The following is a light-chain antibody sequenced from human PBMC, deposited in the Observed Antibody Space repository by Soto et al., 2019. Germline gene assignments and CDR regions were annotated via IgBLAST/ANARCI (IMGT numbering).Light chain of an antibody. CDR1: SSDIGAYNY. Sequence: QSVLAQSPSASGSPGQAVTISCTGSSSDIGAYNYVSWYQQYPGKAPKLIIYEVNKRPSGVPNRFSGSKSGNTASLTVSGLQADDESDYYRAAHAGSNTWVFGGGTKLTVL. V-gene: IGLV2-8*01. J-gene: IGLJ3*02. CDR3: AAHAGSNTWV. CDR2: EVN.